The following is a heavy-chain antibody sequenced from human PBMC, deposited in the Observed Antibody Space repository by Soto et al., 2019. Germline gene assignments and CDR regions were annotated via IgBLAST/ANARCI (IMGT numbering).Heavy chain of an antibody. V-gene: IGHV3-33*01. CDR1: GFTFSSYG. CDR2: RWYDGSNK. Sequence: QVQLVESGGGVAQPGRSRRLSCAASGFTFSSYGMHRVRQAPGKGLEWVAARWYDGSNKYYADSVKGRLPISRDNSKNTLYLQMNSLRAEDTAVYYCARGRESMIANLYYFDYWGQGTLVTVSS. CDR3: ARGRESMIANLYYFDY. D-gene: IGHD3-22*01. J-gene: IGHJ4*02.